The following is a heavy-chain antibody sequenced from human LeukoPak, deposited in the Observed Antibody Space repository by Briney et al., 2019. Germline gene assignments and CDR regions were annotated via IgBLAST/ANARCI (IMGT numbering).Heavy chain of an antibody. J-gene: IGHJ4*02. CDR2: ISGSGGST. Sequence: GGSLRLSCAASGFTFSSYAMSWVRQAPGKGLEWVSAISGSGGSTYYADSVKGRFTISRDNAKNSLYLQMNSLRAEDTAVYYCARDTWIQLWLRPLDYWGQGTLVTVSS. CDR1: GFTFSSYA. CDR3: ARDTWIQLWLRPLDY. D-gene: IGHD5-18*01. V-gene: IGHV3-23*01.